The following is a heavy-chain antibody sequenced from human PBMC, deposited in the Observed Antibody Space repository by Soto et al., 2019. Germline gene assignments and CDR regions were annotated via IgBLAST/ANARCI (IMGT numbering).Heavy chain of an antibody. V-gene: IGHV3-74*01. CDR1: GFTFSSYW. D-gene: IGHD2-15*01. CDR3: AREPIFVVVAAPHDAFDI. Sequence: PGGSLRLSCAASGFTFSSYWMHWVRQAPGKGLVWVSRINSDGSSTSYADSVKGRFTISRDNAKNTLYLQMNSLRAEDTAVYYCAREPIFVVVAAPHDAFDIRGQGTMVTVSS. J-gene: IGHJ3*02. CDR2: INSDGSST.